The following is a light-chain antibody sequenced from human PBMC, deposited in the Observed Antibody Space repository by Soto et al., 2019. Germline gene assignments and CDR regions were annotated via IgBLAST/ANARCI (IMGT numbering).Light chain of an antibody. CDR1: SGHRTYI. Sequence: QRVLTQSSSASASLGSSVKLTCTLSSGHRTYIIAWHQQQPGKSPRYLMKVEGSGNYDKGTGVPDRFSGYSSGADRYLTISNLPFEDEAPYYCETLESNTWRFGGGNKLTVL. V-gene: IGLV4-60*02. CDR3: ETLESNTWR. CDR2: VEGSGNY. J-gene: IGLJ3*02.